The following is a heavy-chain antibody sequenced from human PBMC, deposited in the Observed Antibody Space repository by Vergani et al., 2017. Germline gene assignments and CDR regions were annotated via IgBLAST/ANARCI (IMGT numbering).Heavy chain of an antibody. V-gene: IGHV4-39*01. Sequence: QLQLQESGPRLVKPSETLSLTCSLSGMSISNNNYYWGWIRQPPGKGLEWIGSIYDSRNNNYSPSRMSRVLISVDTSKNQFSLNLTSVTAADTAVYYCARHLRQLARNDVLDIWGLVTLVTVSS. CDR1: GMSISNNNYY. D-gene: IGHD6-6*01. CDR2: IYDSRNN. J-gene: IGHJ3*02. CDR3: ARHLRQLARNDVLDI.